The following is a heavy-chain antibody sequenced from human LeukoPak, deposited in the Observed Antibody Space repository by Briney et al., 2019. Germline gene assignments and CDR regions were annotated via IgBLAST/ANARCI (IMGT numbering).Heavy chain of an antibody. Sequence: GGSLRLSCAASGFSLSSYAMSWVRQAPGKGLEWVSTISGSGGSTYYADSVKGRFIISGDNSKNTLYLQMNSLRAEDTAVYYCAKATYSSSWNLYFDYWGQGTLVTVSS. CDR2: ISGSGGST. D-gene: IGHD6-13*01. CDR3: AKATYSSSWNLYFDY. V-gene: IGHV3-23*01. J-gene: IGHJ4*02. CDR1: GFSLSSYA.